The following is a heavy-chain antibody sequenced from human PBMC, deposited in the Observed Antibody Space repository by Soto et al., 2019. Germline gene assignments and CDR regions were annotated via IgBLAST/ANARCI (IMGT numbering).Heavy chain of an antibody. CDR3: ARDLPPVDY. V-gene: IGHV1-18*01. CDR1: GYTFSSYF. CDR2: ISAYNGNT. J-gene: IGHJ4*02. Sequence: QVQLVQTGAEVKKPGASVKVSCKASGYTFSSYFISWVRQAPGQGLEWMGWISAYNGNTNYAQNLQAGVTMTTDTSTSTAYMELRSLTSDHTAVYYCARDLPPVDYWGQGTLVTVAS.